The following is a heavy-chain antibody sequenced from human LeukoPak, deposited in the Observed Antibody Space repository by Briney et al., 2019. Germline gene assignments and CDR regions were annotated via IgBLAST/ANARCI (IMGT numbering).Heavy chain of an antibody. CDR1: GFTFSSSW. D-gene: IGHD3-3*01. V-gene: IGHV3-74*01. J-gene: IGHJ3*02. CDR2: INSDESIT. Sequence: GGSLRLSCAASGFTFSSSWMYWVRQAPGKGLVWVSRINSDESITTYADSVKGRFTISRDNAKNTLYLQMNSLRAEDTAVYYCARVFAPRDAFDIWGQGTMVTVSS. CDR3: ARVFAPRDAFDI.